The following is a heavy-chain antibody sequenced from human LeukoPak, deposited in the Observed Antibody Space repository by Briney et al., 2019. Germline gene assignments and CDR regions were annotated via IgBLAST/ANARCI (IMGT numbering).Heavy chain of an antibody. CDR1: GGSISSSSYY. Sequence: SETLSLTCTVSGGSISSSSYYRGWIRQPPGKGLEWIGSIYYSGSTYYNPSLKSRVTISVDTSKNQFSLKLSSVTAADTAVYYCARQDISGWYRTNWFDPWGQGTLVTVSS. V-gene: IGHV4-39*01. CDR2: IYYSGST. D-gene: IGHD6-19*01. J-gene: IGHJ5*02. CDR3: ARQDISGWYRTNWFDP.